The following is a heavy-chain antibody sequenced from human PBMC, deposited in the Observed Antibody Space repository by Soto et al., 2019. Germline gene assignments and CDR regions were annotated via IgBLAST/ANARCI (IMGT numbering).Heavy chain of an antibody. CDR1: GYTFNIYG. J-gene: IGHJ4*02. CDR3: ARTPAAMVTGHCDY. CDR2: ISVHSGNT. Sequence: QVQLVQSGAEVKKPGASVKVSCKASGYTFNIYGISWVRQAPGQGLEWMGWISVHSGNTNYAQKLQGRVTMTTDTXXSTAYMELRSLRFDDTAVYYCARTPAAMVTGHCDYWGQGTLVTVSS. V-gene: IGHV1-18*01. D-gene: IGHD5-18*01.